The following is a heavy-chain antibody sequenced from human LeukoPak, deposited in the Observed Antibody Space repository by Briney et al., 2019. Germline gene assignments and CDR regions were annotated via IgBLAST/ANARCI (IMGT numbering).Heavy chain of an antibody. CDR3: ARDHDFGPGY. Sequence: GAYMKVSCKASGYTFTGHYFHWLRQAPGQGLEWMGWIKPDTGATNFAQKFHGRLTMTTDTSISTGYMELRSLTSDDTAMYYCARDHDFGPGYWGQGTLVTVS. J-gene: IGHJ4*02. V-gene: IGHV1-2*02. CDR1: GYTFTGHY. D-gene: IGHD4/OR15-4a*01. CDR2: IKPDTGAT.